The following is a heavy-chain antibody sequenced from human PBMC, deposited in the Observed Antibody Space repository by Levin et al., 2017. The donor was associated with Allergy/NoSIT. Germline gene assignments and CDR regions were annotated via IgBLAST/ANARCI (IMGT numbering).Heavy chain of an antibody. Sequence: SQTLSLSCTVSGDSIGSRAFYWGWIRQPPGKGLEWVASIYYSGSTYYNPSLKSRVTVSVDTSKNQFSLKLTSVTAADTAIYYCARRFAPRSNWDFDYWGPGTLVTVSS. D-gene: IGHD3-10*01. J-gene: IGHJ4*02. CDR3: ARRFAPRSNWDFDY. V-gene: IGHV4-39*01. CDR2: IYYSGST. CDR1: GDSIGSRAFY.